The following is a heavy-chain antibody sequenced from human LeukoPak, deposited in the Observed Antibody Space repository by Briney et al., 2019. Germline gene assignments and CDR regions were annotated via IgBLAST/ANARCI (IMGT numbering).Heavy chain of an antibody. CDR1: GNTFTTYD. J-gene: IGHJ4*02. D-gene: IGHD5-24*01. CDR3: ARGRRRDGYYFDY. CDR2: MNPNSDNT. Sequence: SVKVSCKASGNTFTTYDINWVRQATGQGLEWMGWMNPNSDNTGYAQKFQGRVTMTRNTSISTAYMELSSLRSEDTAVYYCARGRRRDGYYFDYWGQGTLVTVSS. V-gene: IGHV1-8*01.